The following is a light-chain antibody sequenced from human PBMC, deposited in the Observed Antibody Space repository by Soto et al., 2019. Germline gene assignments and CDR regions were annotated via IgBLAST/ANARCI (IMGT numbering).Light chain of an antibody. Sequence: ENVLTQTPGTLSLSPGERATLSCRSSQSFNSIYLAWYQQKPGQAPRLLIYGASSRATGIPDRFSGSGSGTDFTLTISRLEPEDFAVYYCHQYDSWTFGQGTKV. CDR3: HQYDSWT. CDR2: GAS. V-gene: IGKV3-20*01. J-gene: IGKJ1*01. CDR1: QSFNSIY.